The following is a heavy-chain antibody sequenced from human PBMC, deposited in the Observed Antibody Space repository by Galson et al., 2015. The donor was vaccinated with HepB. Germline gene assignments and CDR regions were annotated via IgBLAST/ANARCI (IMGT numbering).Heavy chain of an antibody. J-gene: IGHJ4*02. D-gene: IGHD5-18*01. V-gene: IGHV3-30*18. CDR3: VKDRWTQIWFENYFDS. Sequence: SLRLSCAASGFTFSTYGMHWVRQAPGKGLEWVAIISYDGSYEDYGDSVKGRFTISRDDSKNTLYLQMNSLRPEDTAVYYCVKDRWTQIWFENYFDSWGQGTQVTVSS. CDR1: GFTFSTYG. CDR2: ISYDGSYE.